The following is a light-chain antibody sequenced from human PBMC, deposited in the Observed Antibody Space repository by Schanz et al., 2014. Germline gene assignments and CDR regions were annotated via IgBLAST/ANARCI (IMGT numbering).Light chain of an antibody. Sequence: QSALTQPPSASGSPGQSVTISCTGTSIDVGGYNYVSWYQQHPGKAPKLMIYEVTKRPSGVPDRFSGSKSGTSASLAISGLRSEDEADYYCAAWDDSLSGWVFGGGTKLTVL. V-gene: IGLV2-8*01. J-gene: IGLJ3*02. CDR3: AAWDDSLSGWV. CDR1: SIDVGGYNY. CDR2: EVT.